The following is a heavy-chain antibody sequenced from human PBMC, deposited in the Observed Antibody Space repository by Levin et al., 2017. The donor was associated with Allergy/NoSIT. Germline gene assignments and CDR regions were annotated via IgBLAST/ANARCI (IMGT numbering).Heavy chain of an antibody. CDR2: ISGTGADT. D-gene: IGHD3-10*01. CDR1: GFTFRLSA. CDR3: AKDPYGSGSYGFDY. V-gene: IGHV3-23*01. Sequence: LSLTCAASGFTFRLSAMIWVRQAPGKGLEWVSSISGTGADTYYADSVKGRFTVSRDNSKNTQYLQMNSLRAEDTAVYYCAKDPYGSGSYGFDYWGQGTLVTVSS. J-gene: IGHJ4*02.